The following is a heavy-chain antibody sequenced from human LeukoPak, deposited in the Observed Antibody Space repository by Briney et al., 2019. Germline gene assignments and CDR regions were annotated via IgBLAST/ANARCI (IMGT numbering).Heavy chain of an antibody. D-gene: IGHD6-6*01. Sequence: QPGGSLRLSCAASGFTLRSYAMTWVRQAPGKGLEWVSGISASGGSTYYADSVKGRFTISRDTSKNTLNLQMDSLRAEDTAVYYCAKVRSTSFPGNLDYWGQGTLVTVSS. CDR2: ISASGGST. J-gene: IGHJ4*02. CDR1: GFTLRSYA. CDR3: AKVRSTSFPGNLDY. V-gene: IGHV3-23*01.